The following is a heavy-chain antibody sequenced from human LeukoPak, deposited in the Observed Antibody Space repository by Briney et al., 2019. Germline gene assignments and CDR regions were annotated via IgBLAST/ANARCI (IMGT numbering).Heavy chain of an antibody. Sequence: SETLSLTCTVSGASIASSSYGTSYYWGWIRQPPGKGLEWIGSMCYSGNSYFNPSLKSRVTISVDTSKNQFSLKLSSVTAADTAVYYCASLPKYGNALKAFDIWGQGTVLTVSS. J-gene: IGHJ3*02. CDR2: MCYSGNS. CDR1: GASIASSSYGTSYY. CDR3: ASLPKYGNALKAFDI. D-gene: IGHD6-6*01. V-gene: IGHV4-39*01.